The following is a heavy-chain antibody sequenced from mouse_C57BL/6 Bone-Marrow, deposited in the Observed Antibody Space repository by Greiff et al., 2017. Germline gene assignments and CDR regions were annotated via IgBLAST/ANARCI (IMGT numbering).Heavy chain of an antibody. Sequence: EVQVVESEGGLVQPGSSMKLSCTASGFTFSDYYMAWVRQVPEKGLEWVANINYDGSSTYYLDSLKSRFIISRDNAKNILYLQMSSLKSEDTATYYCASSYGSSFDYWGQGTTLTVSS. CDR2: INYDGSST. CDR3: ASSYGSSFDY. V-gene: IGHV5-16*01. CDR1: GFTFSDYY. D-gene: IGHD1-1*01. J-gene: IGHJ2*01.